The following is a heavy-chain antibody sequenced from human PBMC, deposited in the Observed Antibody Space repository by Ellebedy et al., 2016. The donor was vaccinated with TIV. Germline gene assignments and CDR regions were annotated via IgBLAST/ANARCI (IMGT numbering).Heavy chain of an antibody. J-gene: IGHJ4*02. V-gene: IGHV3-23*01. CDR3: ARVASAGTGYFDY. Sequence: GGSLRLXCAASGFTFSSYAMSWVRQAPGKGLEWVSAISGSGGSTYYADSVKGRFTISRDNSKNTLYLQMNSLRAEDTAVYYCARVASAGTGYFDYWGQGTLVTVSS. CDR2: ISGSGGST. D-gene: IGHD6-19*01. CDR1: GFTFSSYA.